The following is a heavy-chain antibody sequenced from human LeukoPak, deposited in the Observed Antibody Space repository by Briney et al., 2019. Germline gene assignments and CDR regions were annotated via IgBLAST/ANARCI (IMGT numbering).Heavy chain of an antibody. Sequence: SETLSLTCSVSPNSIRSANYWGWIRQSPGKALEWIGTIHHTGSTDSNPSLKSRVTISLDLSKNEFYLRLNSVTAADSAVYYCARGVEGPGWFTVPGNPDAFDVWGQGTMVIVFS. V-gene: IGHV4-38-2*02. CDR2: IHHTGST. D-gene: IGHD2-15*01. CDR3: ARGVEGPGWFTVPGNPDAFDV. J-gene: IGHJ3*01. CDR1: PNSIRSANY.